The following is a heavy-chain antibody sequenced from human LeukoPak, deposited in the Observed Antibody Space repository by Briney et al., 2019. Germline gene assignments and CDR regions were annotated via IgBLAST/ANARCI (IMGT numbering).Heavy chain of an antibody. J-gene: IGHJ4*02. V-gene: IGHV2-70*04. D-gene: IGHD3-16*02. CDR2: IDWDDDK. CDR3: AREGGIMITFGGVIEPYYFDY. Sequence: SGPALVKPTQTLTLTCTFSGFSLSTSGMRVSWICQPPGKALEWLARIDWDDDKFYSTSLKTRLTISKDTSKNQVVLTMTNMDPVGTATYYCAREGGIMITFGGVIEPYYFDYWGQGTLVTVSS. CDR1: GFSLSTSGMR.